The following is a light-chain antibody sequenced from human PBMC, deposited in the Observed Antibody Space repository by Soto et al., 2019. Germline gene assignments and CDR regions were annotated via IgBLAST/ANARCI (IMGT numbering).Light chain of an antibody. CDR2: GAS. V-gene: IGKV3-15*01. CDR3: QQYNNWLSWT. J-gene: IGKJ1*01. Sequence: EIVMTQSPATLSVSPGERATLSCRASQSVSSNLAWYQQKPGQAPRLLIYGASTRATGIPARFSGSGSGTEVTLTISSLQSADFAVYYCQQYNNWLSWTFGQGTKVEIK. CDR1: QSVSSN.